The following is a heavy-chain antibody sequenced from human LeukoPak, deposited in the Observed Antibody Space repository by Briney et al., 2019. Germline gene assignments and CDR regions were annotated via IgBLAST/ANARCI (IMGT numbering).Heavy chain of an antibody. J-gene: IGHJ4*02. CDR1: GYTFTGHE. V-gene: IGHV1-2*02. D-gene: IGHD3-10*01. CDR2: IHPNTGGT. Sequence: GASVKVSCKASGYTFTGHEIFWVRQAPGQGLEYMGWIHPNTGGTNYAQKFQGRVTMTRDTTINTAYLELSSLTSDDTAVNYCARNKDGLYYWGQGTPVTVSS. CDR3: ARNKDGLYY.